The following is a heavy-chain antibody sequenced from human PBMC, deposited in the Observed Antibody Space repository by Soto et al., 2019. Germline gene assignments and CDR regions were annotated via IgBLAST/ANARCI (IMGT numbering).Heavy chain of an antibody. V-gene: IGHV1-69*02. D-gene: IGHD6-19*01. J-gene: IGHJ4*02. CDR2: IIPILGIA. CDR1: GGTFSSYT. Sequence: GASVKVSCKASGGTFSSYTISWVRQAPGQGLEWMGRIIPILGIANYAQKFQGRVTITADKSTSTAYMELSSLRSEDTAVYYCARGDSSGWYYFDYWGQGTLVTVSS. CDR3: ARGDSSGWYYFDY.